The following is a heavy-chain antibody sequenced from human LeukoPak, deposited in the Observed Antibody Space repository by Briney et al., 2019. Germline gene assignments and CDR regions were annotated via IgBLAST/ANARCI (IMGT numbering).Heavy chain of an antibody. J-gene: IGHJ4*02. CDR3: ARTLVVPAAIFDY. D-gene: IGHD2-2*01. CDR2: ISSSSSYT. CDR1: GFTFSDYS. Sequence: GGSLRLSCAASGFTFSDYSMSWIRQAPGKGLEWVSYISSSSSYTNCADSVKGRFTISRDNAKNSLYLQMNSLRAEDTAVYYCARTLVVPAAIFDYWGQGTLVTVSS. V-gene: IGHV3-11*06.